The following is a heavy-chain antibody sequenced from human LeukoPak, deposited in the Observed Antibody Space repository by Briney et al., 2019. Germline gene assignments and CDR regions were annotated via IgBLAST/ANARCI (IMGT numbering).Heavy chain of an antibody. D-gene: IGHD3-22*01. J-gene: IGHJ3*02. CDR1: GFTFGSYE. CDR3: AREITPNSAYYNDAFDI. V-gene: IGHV3-48*03. CDR2: ISSSGSSI. Sequence: PGGCLELSCAASGFTFGSYEMNWVRQAPGKGLEWVSYISSSGSSIYYTDSVKGRFTISRDNAKNSLYLQMNSLRAEDTAVYYCAREITPNSAYYNDAFDIWGQGTIVTVSS.